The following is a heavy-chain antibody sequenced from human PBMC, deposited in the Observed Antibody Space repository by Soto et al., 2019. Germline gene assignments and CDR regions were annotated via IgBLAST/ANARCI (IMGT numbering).Heavy chain of an antibody. D-gene: IGHD3-3*01. Sequence: SETLSLTCAVYGGSFSGYYWSWIRQPPGKWLEWIGEINHSGSTNDNPSLKSRVTISVDTSKNQFSLKLSSVTAADTAVYYCASSITIFGGVRGVGRYYYYYGMDVWGQGTTVTVSS. CDR2: INHSGST. CDR3: ASSITIFGGVRGVGRYYYYYGMDV. CDR1: GGSFSGYY. J-gene: IGHJ6*02. V-gene: IGHV4-34*01.